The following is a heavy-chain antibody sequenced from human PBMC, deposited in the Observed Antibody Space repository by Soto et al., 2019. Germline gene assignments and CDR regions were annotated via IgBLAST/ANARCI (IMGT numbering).Heavy chain of an antibody. J-gene: IGHJ4*02. V-gene: IGHV3-23*01. D-gene: IGHD1-1*01. Sequence: PGGSLRLSCAASGFTFSTYTMAWVRQAPGRGPEWVSGVGQDGAPYYADSVKGRFSISRDNSKNTLYLQMNTLRAEDTAVYYCANGYKSAWTPFDQWGQGTLVTVSS. CDR1: GFTFSTYT. CDR2: VGQDGAP. CDR3: ANGYKSAWTPFDQ.